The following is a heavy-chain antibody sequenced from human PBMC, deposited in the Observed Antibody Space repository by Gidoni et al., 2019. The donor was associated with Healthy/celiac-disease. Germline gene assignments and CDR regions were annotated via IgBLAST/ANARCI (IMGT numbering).Heavy chain of an antibody. V-gene: IGHV3-30-3*01. J-gene: IGHJ4*02. Sequence: QVQLVESGGGVVQPGRSLRLSCAASGFTFSSYAMHWVRQAPGKGLEWVAVISYDGSNKYYADSVKGRFTISRDNSKNTLYLQMNSLRAEDTAVYYCAREGVGRRGFDYWGQGTLVTVSS. CDR1: GFTFSSYA. D-gene: IGHD2-15*01. CDR2: ISYDGSNK. CDR3: AREGVGRRGFDY.